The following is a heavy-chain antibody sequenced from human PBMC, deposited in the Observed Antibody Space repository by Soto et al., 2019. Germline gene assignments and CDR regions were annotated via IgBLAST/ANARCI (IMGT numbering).Heavy chain of an antibody. CDR2: INPNIGVT. V-gene: IGHV1-2*02. D-gene: IGHD3-10*01. Sequence: ASVKVSCKASGYTFTGYYIHWVRQAPGQGLEWMGWINPNIGVTKFAQKFQGRVIMTRDTSTSTAYMHLSSLTSDDTAIYYCARAAVGGEYYYCDSWGQGTLVTVSS. CDR1: GYTFTGYY. CDR3: ARAAVGGEYYYCDS. J-gene: IGHJ4*02.